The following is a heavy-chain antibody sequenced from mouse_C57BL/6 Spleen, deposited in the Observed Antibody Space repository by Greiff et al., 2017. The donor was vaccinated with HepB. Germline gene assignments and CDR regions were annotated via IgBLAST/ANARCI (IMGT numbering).Heavy chain of an antibody. J-gene: IGHJ1*03. Sequence: EVNVVESGGGLVKPGGSLKLSCAASGFTFSSYAMSWVRQTPEKRLEWVATISDGGSYTYYPDNVKGRFTISRDNAKNNLYLQMSHLKSEDTAMYYCARASNYWYFDVWGTGTTVTVSS. CDR3: ARASNYWYFDV. CDR1: GFTFSSYA. CDR2: ISDGGSYT. D-gene: IGHD2-10*02. V-gene: IGHV5-4*03.